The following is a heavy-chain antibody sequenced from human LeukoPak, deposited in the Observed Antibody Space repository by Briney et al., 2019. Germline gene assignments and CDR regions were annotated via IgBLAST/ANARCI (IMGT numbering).Heavy chain of an antibody. CDR2: IKEDRGRE. Sequence: PGGSLRLSCVASGLIVSNHWMSWVRQAPGKGLEWVANIKEDRGREYYMDFVKGRFTISKDSAKNSLCLQMNSLRVEDTAMYYCASLDTAKQPLANHWGQGTLVTVSS. CDR3: ASLDTAKQPLANH. D-gene: IGHD5-18*01. CDR1: GLIVSNHW. J-gene: IGHJ5*02. V-gene: IGHV3-7*03.